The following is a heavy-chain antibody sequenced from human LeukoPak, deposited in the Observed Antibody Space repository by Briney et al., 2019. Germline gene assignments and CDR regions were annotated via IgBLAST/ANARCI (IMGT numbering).Heavy chain of an antibody. J-gene: IGHJ6*03. CDR2: INPNSGGT. CDR3: ARTDYDFWSGHMDV. D-gene: IGHD3-3*01. CDR1: GYTFTGYY. V-gene: IGHV1-2*02. Sequence: GASVKVSCKASGYTFTGYYMHWVRQAPGQGLEWMGWINPNSGGTNYAQKFKGRVTMTRDTSISTAYMELSRLRSDDTAVYYCARTDYDFWSGHMDVWGKGTTVTVSS.